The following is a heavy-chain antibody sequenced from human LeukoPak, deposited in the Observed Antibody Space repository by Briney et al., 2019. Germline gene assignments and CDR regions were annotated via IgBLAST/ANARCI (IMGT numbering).Heavy chain of an antibody. Sequence: ASVKVSCKFSGYTLTELSMHWVRQAPGKGLGWMGGFDPEDGESIYAQKFQGRVTMTEDTSTDTAYKKLGSLRSEDPAVYCCATDLATVVIVSNYWGQGTLVTVSS. CDR3: ATDLATVVIVSNY. D-gene: IGHD4-23*01. CDR1: GYTLTELS. J-gene: IGHJ4*02. CDR2: FDPEDGES. V-gene: IGHV1-24*01.